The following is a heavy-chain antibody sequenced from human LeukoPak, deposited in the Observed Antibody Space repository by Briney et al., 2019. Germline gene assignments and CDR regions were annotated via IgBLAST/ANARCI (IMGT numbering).Heavy chain of an antibody. CDR3: AKDGYCSGSSCYSTVFGY. J-gene: IGHJ4*02. CDR2: ISGSGVNT. CDR1: EFTFSIYA. D-gene: IGHD2-15*01. V-gene: IGHV3-23*01. Sequence: PGGSLRLSCAGSEFTFSIYAMSWVRQAPGRGLEWISAISGSGVNTYYAEPVKGRFTISRDNSKNTLYLQMNSLRAEDTAVYYCAKDGYCSGSSCYSTVFGYWGQGTPVTVSS.